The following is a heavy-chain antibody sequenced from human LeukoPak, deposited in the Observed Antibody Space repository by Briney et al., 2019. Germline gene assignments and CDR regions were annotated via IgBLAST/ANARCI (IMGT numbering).Heavy chain of an antibody. Sequence: GGSLRLSCAASGFTFSSYSMNWVRQAPGKGLEWVSSISSSSSYIYYADSVKGRFTISRDNAKNSLYLQMNSLRAEDTAVYYCARGFTMVRGVIGRSGDNFDYWGQGTLVTVSS. CDR3: ARGFTMVRGVIGRSGDNFDY. J-gene: IGHJ4*02. CDR2: ISSSSSYI. V-gene: IGHV3-21*01. D-gene: IGHD3-10*01. CDR1: GFTFSSYS.